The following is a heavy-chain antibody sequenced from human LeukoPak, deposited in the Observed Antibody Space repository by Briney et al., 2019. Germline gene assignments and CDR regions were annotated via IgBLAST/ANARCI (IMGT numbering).Heavy chain of an antibody. CDR3: ARDGLGIAAAGTSDHWFDP. CDR1: GGSISSGGYY. J-gene: IGHJ5*02. D-gene: IGHD6-13*01. V-gene: IGHV4-31*03. Sequence: SETLSLTCTVSGGSISSGGYYWSWIRQHPGKGLEWIGYIYYSGSTYYNPSLKSRVTISVDTSKNQFSLKLSSATAADTAVYYCARDGLGIAAAGTSDHWFDPWGQGTLVTVSS. CDR2: IYYSGST.